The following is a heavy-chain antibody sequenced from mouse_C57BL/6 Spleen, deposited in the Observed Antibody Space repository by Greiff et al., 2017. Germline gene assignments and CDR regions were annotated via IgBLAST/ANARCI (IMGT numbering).Heavy chain of an antibody. J-gene: IGHJ4*01. V-gene: IGHV5-16*01. CDR1: GFTFSDYY. CDR3: ARSLRRGAMDY. CDR2: INYDGSST. Sequence: EVKLMESEGGLVQPGSSMKLSCTASGFTFSDYYMAWVRQVPEKGLEWVANINYDGSSTYYLDSLKSRFIIARDNAKNILYLQMSSLKSEDTATYYCARSLRRGAMDYWGQGTSVTVSS. D-gene: IGHD1-2*01.